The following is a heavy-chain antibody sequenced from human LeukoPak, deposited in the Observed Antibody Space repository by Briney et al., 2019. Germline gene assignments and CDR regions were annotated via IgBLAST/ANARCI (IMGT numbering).Heavy chain of an antibody. J-gene: IGHJ5*01. D-gene: IGHD4/OR15-4a*01. CDR1: GASISSIFYY. CDR3: AIHVLSNRSFDS. Sequence: LETLSLTCNVSGASISSIFYYWGWIRQPPGKGLEWIGNIFHDGSSYFNPSLKSRVTISVDRSKNLFSLKLTSVTAAVMSGYYCAIHVLSNRSFDSWGQGTRVTVSS. CDR2: IFHDGSS. V-gene: IGHV4-39*01.